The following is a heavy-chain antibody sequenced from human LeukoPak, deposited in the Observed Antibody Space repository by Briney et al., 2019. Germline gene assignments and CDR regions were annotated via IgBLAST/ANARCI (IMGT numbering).Heavy chain of an antibody. CDR3: ASSSRSWISPLDY. CDR1: GFTFSDYY. V-gene: IGHV3-53*01. J-gene: IGHJ4*02. Sequence: PGGSLRLSCAASGFTFSDYYMSWVRQAPGKGLEWVSVIYSGGSTHYADSVKGRFTISRDNSKNTLYLQMNSLRAEDTAVYYCASSSRSWISPLDYWGQGTLVTVSS. CDR2: IYSGGST. D-gene: IGHD6-13*01.